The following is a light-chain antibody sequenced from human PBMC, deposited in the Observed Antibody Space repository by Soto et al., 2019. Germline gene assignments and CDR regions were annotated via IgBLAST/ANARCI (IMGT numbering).Light chain of an antibody. Sequence: QSALTQPASVSGSPGQSITISCTGTSSDVGASKYVSWYQQHPGKAPKLMIYEVSNRPSGVSNRFSGSKSGNTVSLTISGLQAEDEADYYCSSYTSTITVLFGGGTKLTVL. CDR1: SSDVGASKY. CDR3: SSYTSTITVL. J-gene: IGLJ2*01. V-gene: IGLV2-14*01. CDR2: EVS.